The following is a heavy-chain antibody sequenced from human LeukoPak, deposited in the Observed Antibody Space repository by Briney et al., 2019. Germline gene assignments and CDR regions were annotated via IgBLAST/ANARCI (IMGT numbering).Heavy chain of an antibody. V-gene: IGHV4-59*08. D-gene: IGHD3-10*01. Sequence: PSETLSLTCTVSGGSISSYYWSWIRHPPGTGLEWIGYIYYSGSTNYNPSLKSRVTISVDTSKNQFSLKLSSVTAADTAVYYCARRLRGSGNWDFDYWGQGTLVTVSS. CDR3: ARRLRGSGNWDFDY. J-gene: IGHJ4*02. CDR2: IYYSGST. CDR1: GGSISSYY.